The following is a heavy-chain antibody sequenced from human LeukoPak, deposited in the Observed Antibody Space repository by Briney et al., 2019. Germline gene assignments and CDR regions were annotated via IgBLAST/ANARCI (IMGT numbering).Heavy chain of an antibody. CDR2: INDGGGST. Sequence: GGSLRLSCAASGFTFSSYAMSWVRQAPGKGLQWVSAINDGGGSTYYADSVKGRSTVSRDNSKNTLYLQMNSLRAEDTAVYYCAKDRCNGGSCYLTWGQGTLVTVSS. J-gene: IGHJ4*02. V-gene: IGHV3-23*01. CDR3: AKDRCNGGSCYLT. CDR1: GFTFSSYA. D-gene: IGHD2-15*01.